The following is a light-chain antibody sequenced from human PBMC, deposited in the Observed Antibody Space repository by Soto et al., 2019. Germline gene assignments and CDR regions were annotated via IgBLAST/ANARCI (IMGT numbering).Light chain of an antibody. CDR1: SSDFGGCNY. CDR2: EVS. CDR3: TSYSSSGTRL. Sequence: QSVLTQPASVSGSPGQSITISCTGASSDFGGCNYVSWYQQHPGKAPKVMIYEVSNRPSGVSNRFSGSKSGNTASLTISGLQAEDEADYYCTSYSSSGTRLFGGGTKLTVL. J-gene: IGLJ2*01. V-gene: IGLV2-14*01.